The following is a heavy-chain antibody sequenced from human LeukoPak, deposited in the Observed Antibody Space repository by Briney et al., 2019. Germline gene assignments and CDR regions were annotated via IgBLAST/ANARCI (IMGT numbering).Heavy chain of an antibody. CDR3: ATSAGVVVVAAYFDY. Sequence: ASVKVSCKASGGTFSSYTIIWVRQAPGHELEWMGRIIPILGIANYAQKFQGRVTITADKSTSTAYMELSSLRSEDTAVYYCATSAGVVVVAAYFDYWGQGTLVTVSS. J-gene: IGHJ4*02. CDR1: GGTFSSYT. CDR2: IIPILGIA. D-gene: IGHD2-15*01. V-gene: IGHV1-69*02.